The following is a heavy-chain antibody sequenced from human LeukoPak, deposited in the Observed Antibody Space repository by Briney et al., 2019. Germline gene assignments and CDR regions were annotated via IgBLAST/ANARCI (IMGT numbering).Heavy chain of an antibody. J-gene: IGHJ4*02. CDR1: GGSFSGYY. CDR2: INHSGST. V-gene: IGHV4-34*01. D-gene: IGHD3-22*01. CDR3: ARVGRDYYDSSGYSYFDY. Sequence: PSETLSLTCAVYGGSFSGYYWSWIRQPPGKGLEWIGEINHSGSTNYNPSLKSRVTISVDTSKNQFSLELSSVTAADTAVYYCARVGRDYYDSSGYSYFDYWGQGTLVTVSS.